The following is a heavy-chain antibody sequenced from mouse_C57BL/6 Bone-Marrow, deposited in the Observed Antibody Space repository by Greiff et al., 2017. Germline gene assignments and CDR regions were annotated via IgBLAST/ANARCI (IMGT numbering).Heavy chain of an antibody. CDR2: INPGSGGT. Sequence: QVQLQQSGAELVRPGTSVKVSCKASGYAFTNYLIEWVKQRPGQGLEWIGVINPGSGGTNYNEKFKGKATLTADKSSSTAYMQLSSLTSEDSAVYFCARSKNWDSRCAFWGRGTVVTVSA. V-gene: IGHV1-54*01. CDR3: ARSKNWDSRCAF. CDR1: GYAFTNYL. D-gene: IGHD4-1*01. J-gene: IGHJ3*01.